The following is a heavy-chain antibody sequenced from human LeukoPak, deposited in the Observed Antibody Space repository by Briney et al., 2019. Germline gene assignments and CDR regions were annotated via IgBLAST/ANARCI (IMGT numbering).Heavy chain of an antibody. CDR2: IKQDGSET. CDR1: GFTFTNYW. J-gene: IGHJ4*02. Sequence: GGSLRLSCAASGFTFTNYWTSWVRQAPGKGLEWVAYIKQDGSETKYVDSVKGRFTISRDNAKNSLYLHMNNLRAEDTALYYCAKGYCSSTSCYCDYWGQGTLVTVSS. CDR3: AKGYCSSTSCYCDY. D-gene: IGHD2-2*01. V-gene: IGHV3-7*03.